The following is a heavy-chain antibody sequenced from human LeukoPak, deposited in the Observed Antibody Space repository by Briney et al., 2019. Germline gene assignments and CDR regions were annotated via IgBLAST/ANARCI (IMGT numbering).Heavy chain of an antibody. CDR1: GFTFDDYA. CDR2: INWDSGSI. J-gene: IGHJ4*02. CDR3: AKDMGWELKGGVY. D-gene: IGHD1-26*01. V-gene: IGHV3-9*01. Sequence: PGGSLRLSCAASGFTFDDYAMHWVRQAPGKGLEWVSGINWDSGSIDYADSVKGRFTISRDNAKNSLYLQMNSLRAEDTALYYCAKDMGWELKGGVYWGQGTLVTVSS.